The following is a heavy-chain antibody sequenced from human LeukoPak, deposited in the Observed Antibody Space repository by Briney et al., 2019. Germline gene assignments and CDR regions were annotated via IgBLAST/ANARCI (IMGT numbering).Heavy chain of an antibody. Sequence: GGSLRLSCAASGFTFSSYDMHWVRQATGKGLEWVSAIGTAGDTYYPGSVKGRFTISRENAKNSLYLQMNSLRPGDTAVYYCARVNYDSSGYYLDYWGQGTLVTVSS. V-gene: IGHV3-13*01. CDR1: GFTFSSYD. D-gene: IGHD3-22*01. CDR3: ARVNYDSSGYYLDY. CDR2: IGTAGDT. J-gene: IGHJ4*02.